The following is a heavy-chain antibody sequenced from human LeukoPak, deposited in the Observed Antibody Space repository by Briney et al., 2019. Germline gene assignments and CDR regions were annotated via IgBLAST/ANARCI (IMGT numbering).Heavy chain of an antibody. CDR3: AMDRGY. J-gene: IGHJ4*02. V-gene: IGHV3-23*01. D-gene: IGHD2-15*01. CDR1: GFNFSVYP. CDR2: LSVSGDNA. Sequence: GGSLRLSCVASGFNFSVYPMTWVLQAPGKGLEWVSALSVSGDNAHYADSVKGRFTISRDNSKNTLYLHMNSLRAEDTAIYYCAMDRGYWGQGTLVTVSS.